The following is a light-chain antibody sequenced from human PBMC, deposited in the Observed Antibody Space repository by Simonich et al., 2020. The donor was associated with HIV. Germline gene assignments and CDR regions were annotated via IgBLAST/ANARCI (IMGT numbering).Light chain of an antibody. V-gene: IGKV3D-20*02. CDR3: QQRSNWPLT. Sequence: EIVLKQSPVTLSLSPGERATLSCRASQSVSSSYLAWYQQKPGLAPRLLLYDASSRATGIPDRFSGSGSGTDFTLTISSLEPEDFAVYYCQQRSNWPLTFGGGTKVEIK. CDR1: QSVSSSY. J-gene: IGKJ4*01. CDR2: DAS.